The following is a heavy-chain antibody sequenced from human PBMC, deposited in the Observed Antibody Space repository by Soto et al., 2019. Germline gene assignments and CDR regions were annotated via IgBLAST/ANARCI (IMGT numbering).Heavy chain of an antibody. D-gene: IGHD2-15*01. J-gene: IGHJ4*02. Sequence: PVGSLRLSCSSSGFTFGLYGLHCVRRAPGKGLEWVAIILYDGSIKFYADSVKGRFTISRDNSKNTVSLQMSSLRAEDTAVYYCAREGLKLPRDLDFWGQGTVVTLSS. CDR3: AREGLKLPRDLDF. CDR2: ILYDGSIK. V-gene: IGHV3-33*05. CDR1: GFTFGLYG.